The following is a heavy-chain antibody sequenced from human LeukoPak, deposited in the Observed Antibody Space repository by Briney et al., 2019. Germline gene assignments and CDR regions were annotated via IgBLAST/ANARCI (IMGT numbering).Heavy chain of an antibody. D-gene: IGHD2-15*01. CDR3: ARGGGSVVVVAASLDY. CDR2: LNPNSGGR. V-gene: IGHV1-2*02. J-gene: IGHJ4*02. CDR1: GYSFTGYY. Sequence: ASVKVSCKASGYSFTGYYMHWVRQAPGQGLEWMGWLNPNSGGRNYAQKFQGRVTMTRDTSISTAYMELSRLRSDDTAVYYCARGGGSVVVVAASLDYRGQGTLVTVSS.